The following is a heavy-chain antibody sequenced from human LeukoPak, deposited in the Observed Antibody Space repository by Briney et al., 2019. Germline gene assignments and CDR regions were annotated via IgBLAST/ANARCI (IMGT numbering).Heavy chain of an antibody. V-gene: IGHV2-5*02. CDR2: IYWDDDK. D-gene: IGHD3-22*01. CDR3: AHSYDSSGYRRRDFDY. CDR1: GFSLSTSGVG. Sequence: ESGPTLVKPTQTLTLTCTFSGFSLSTSGVGVGWIRQPPGKALEWLALIYWDDDKCYSPSLKSRLTITKDTSKNQVVLTMTNMDPVDTDTYYCAHSYDSSGYRRRDFDYWGQGTLVTVSS. J-gene: IGHJ4*02.